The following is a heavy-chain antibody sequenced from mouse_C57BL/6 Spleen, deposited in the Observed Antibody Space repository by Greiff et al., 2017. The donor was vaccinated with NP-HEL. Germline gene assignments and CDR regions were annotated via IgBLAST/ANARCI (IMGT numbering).Heavy chain of an antibody. V-gene: IGHV1-52*01. J-gene: IGHJ2*01. CDR2: IDPSDSET. Sequence: QVQLKQSGAELVRPGSSVKLSCKASGYTFTSYWMHWVKQRPIQGLEWIGNIDPSDSETHYNQKFKDKATLTVDKSSSTAYMQLSSLTSEDSAVYYCARGHGMYWGQCTTLTVSS. CDR3: ARGHGMY. D-gene: IGHD4-1*01. CDR1: GYTFTSYW.